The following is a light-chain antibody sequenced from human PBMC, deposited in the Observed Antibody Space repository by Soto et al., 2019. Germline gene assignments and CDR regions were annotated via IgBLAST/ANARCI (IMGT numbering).Light chain of an antibody. V-gene: IGLV2-11*01. CDR3: CSYAGSYTYV. CDR2: DVT. Sequence: QSALTQPRSVSGSPGQSVPISCTGTSGDVGGYTSVSWYQHHSGKAPKLIIYDVTKRPSGVPDRFSGSKSGNTASLTISGLQPEDEADYYCCSYAGSYTYVFGSGTKLTVL. CDR1: SGDVGGYTS. J-gene: IGLJ1*01.